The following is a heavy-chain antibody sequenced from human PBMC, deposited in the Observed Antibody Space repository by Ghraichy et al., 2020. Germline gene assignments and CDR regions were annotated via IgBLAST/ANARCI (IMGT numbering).Heavy chain of an antibody. V-gene: IGHV3-20*04. Sequence: LSLTCEGSGFRFDEYGMNWVRQAPGKGLEWVAGIYWNGGSTGYADSVQGRFTISRDNAKNTVYLQMNSLRVEDTARYYCVRDMTRGYNRLDPWGLGVPVTVSS. CDR3: VRDMTRGYNRLDP. D-gene: IGHD2-2*01. J-gene: IGHJ5*02. CDR2: IYWNGGST. CDR1: GFRFDEYG.